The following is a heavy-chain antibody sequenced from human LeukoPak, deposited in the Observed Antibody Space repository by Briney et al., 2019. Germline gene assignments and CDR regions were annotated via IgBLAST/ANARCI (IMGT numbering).Heavy chain of an antibody. CDR2: ISAYNGNT. D-gene: IGHD1-26*01. Sequence: ASVKVSCKASGYTFTSYGISWVRQAPGQGLEWMGWISAYNGNTNYAQKLQGRVTMTTDTSTSTAYMELRSLRSDDTAVYYCATSEELAPPFDYWGQGTLVTVSS. CDR1: GYTFTSYG. CDR3: ATSEELAPPFDY. J-gene: IGHJ4*02. V-gene: IGHV1-18*01.